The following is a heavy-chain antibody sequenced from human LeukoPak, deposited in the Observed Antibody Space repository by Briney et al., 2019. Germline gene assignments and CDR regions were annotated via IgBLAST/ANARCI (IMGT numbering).Heavy chain of an antibody. D-gene: IGHD3-9*01. CDR2: IYHSGST. Sequence: SETLSLTCAVSGGSISSAGYPWSWIRQPPGKGLEWIGYIYHSGSTFYNPSLKSRVIISVDKSKNQFSLKLSSVTAADTAVYYRARGNDVLTGFDYWGQGTLVTVSS. CDR1: GGSISSAGYP. CDR3: ARGNDVLTGFDY. V-gene: IGHV4-30-2*01. J-gene: IGHJ4*02.